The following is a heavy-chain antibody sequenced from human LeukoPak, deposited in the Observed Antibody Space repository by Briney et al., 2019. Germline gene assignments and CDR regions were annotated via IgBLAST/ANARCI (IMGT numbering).Heavy chain of an antibody. J-gene: IGHJ1*01. Sequence: GGSLRLSCAASGFTFSTYRMSWVRQAPGKGLEWVSAISGSGGSTYYADSVKGRFTISRDNSKNTLYLQMSSLRAEDTAVYYCAKAAPRYSSSWYAPEYFQHWGQGTLVTVSS. V-gene: IGHV3-23*01. CDR2: ISGSGGST. D-gene: IGHD6-13*01. CDR3: AKAAPRYSSSWYAPEYFQH. CDR1: GFTFSTYR.